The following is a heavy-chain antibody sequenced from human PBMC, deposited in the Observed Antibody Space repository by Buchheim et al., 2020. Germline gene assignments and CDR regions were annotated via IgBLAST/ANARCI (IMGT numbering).Heavy chain of an antibody. CDR3: ARDNWNYADENWFDP. Sequence: QVQLQQWGAGLLKPSETLSLTCAVSGGSISSGDYYWSWIRQPPGKGLEWIGYIYYSGSTYYNPSLKSRVTISVDTSKNQFSLKLSSVTAADTAVYYCARDNWNYADENWFDPWGQGTL. J-gene: IGHJ5*02. CDR2: IYYSGST. D-gene: IGHD1-7*01. V-gene: IGHV4-30-4*01. CDR1: GGSISSGDYY.